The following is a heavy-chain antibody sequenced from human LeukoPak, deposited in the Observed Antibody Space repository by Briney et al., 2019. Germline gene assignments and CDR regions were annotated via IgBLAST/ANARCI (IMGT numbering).Heavy chain of an antibody. Sequence: SETLSLTCTVSGGSISSYYWSWIRQPPGKGLEWIGYIYYSGSTNYNPSLTSRVTISVDTSKNQFSLKLSSVTAADTAVYYCARDPSRYCSSTSCYDGGYYYYYGMDVWGQGTTVTVSS. CDR1: GGSISSYY. D-gene: IGHD2-2*01. CDR2: IYYSGST. V-gene: IGHV4-59*01. J-gene: IGHJ6*02. CDR3: ARDPSRYCSSTSCYDGGYYYYYGMDV.